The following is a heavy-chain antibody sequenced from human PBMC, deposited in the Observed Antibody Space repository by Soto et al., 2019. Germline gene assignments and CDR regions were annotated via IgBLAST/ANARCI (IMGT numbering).Heavy chain of an antibody. Sequence: QVQLVQSGAEVKRPGASVKVSCKFSGYNFIDYGMTWVRQAPGQGLEWMGWISGSNGATNYAQKFQGRVTLTTDTSTNTDYMELRSLRKDDTAVYYCARDSKWLIIKGNWFDSWGQGTLVTVSS. V-gene: IGHV1-18*04. CDR2: ISGSNGAT. CDR3: ARDSKWLIIKGNWFDS. CDR1: GYNFIDYG. D-gene: IGHD5-12*01. J-gene: IGHJ5*01.